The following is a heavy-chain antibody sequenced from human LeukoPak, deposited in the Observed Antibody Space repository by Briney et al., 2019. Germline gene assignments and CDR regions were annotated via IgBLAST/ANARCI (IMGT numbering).Heavy chain of an antibody. CDR1: GYTFTGYY. J-gene: IGHJ2*01. V-gene: IGHV1-2*02. Sequence: ASVTVSCKASGYTFTGYYMHWVRQAPGQGLEWMGWINPNSGGTNYAQKFQGRVTTTRDTSISTAYMELSRLRSDDTAVYYCARDPYGTWYFDLWGRGTLVTVSS. CDR2: INPNSGGT. D-gene: IGHD3-10*01. CDR3: ARDPYGTWYFDL.